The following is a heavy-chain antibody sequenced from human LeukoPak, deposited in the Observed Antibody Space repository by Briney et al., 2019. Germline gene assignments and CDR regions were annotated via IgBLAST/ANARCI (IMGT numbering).Heavy chain of an antibody. D-gene: IGHD2-8*01. CDR3: ARGVRMAPVDY. V-gene: IGHV4-34*01. CDR2: INHSGST. CDR1: GGSFSGYY. J-gene: IGHJ4*02. Sequence: SETLSLTCAVYGGSFSGYYWSWIRQPPGKGLEWIGEINHSGSTNYNPSLKSRVTISVDTSKSQFSLKLSSVTAADTAVYYCARGVRMAPVDYWGQGTLVTVSS.